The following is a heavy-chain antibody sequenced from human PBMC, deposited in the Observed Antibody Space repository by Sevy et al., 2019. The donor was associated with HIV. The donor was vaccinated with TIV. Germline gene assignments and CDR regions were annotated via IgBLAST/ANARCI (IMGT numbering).Heavy chain of an antibody. CDR2: ISYDGRNE. J-gene: IGHJ4*02. V-gene: IGHV3-30*04. D-gene: IGHD3-10*01. CDR1: GFSFRRYA. Sequence: GGSLILSCEASGFSFRRYAMHWVRQAPGKGLEWLTVISYDGRNEYYVDSVKGRFTISRDNSKNTLYLQMNSLRPEDTAIYYCAKDGGGDYFDYWGQGTLVTVSS. CDR3: AKDGGGDYFDY.